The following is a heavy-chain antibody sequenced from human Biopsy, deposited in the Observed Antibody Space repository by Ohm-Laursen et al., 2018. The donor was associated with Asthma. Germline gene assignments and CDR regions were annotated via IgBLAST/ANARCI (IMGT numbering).Heavy chain of an antibody. CDR3: AKEVFPGWELRRGPDS. CDR1: GFSFSNYG. V-gene: IGHV3-30*18. CDR2: ISFDGTDR. J-gene: IGHJ4*02. Sequence: SLRLSCSASGFSFSNYGMHWVRQAPGKGLDWVAVISFDGTDRNYTDSVKGRFTISRDNSRNTLHLEMNSLRAEDTAVYFCAKEVFPGWELRRGPDSWGQGTLVTVSS. D-gene: IGHD1-26*01.